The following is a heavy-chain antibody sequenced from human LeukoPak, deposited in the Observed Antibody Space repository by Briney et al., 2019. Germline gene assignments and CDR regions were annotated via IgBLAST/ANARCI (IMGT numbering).Heavy chain of an antibody. Sequence: KASETLSHTCAVYGGSFSGYYWTWIRQPPGKGLEWIGEINHSGSTNYNPSLKSRVTISVDTSKNQFSLKLSSVTAADTAVYYCARVRATGAFDIWGQGTMVTVSS. J-gene: IGHJ3*02. CDR3: ARVRATGAFDI. CDR1: GGSFSGYY. D-gene: IGHD1-26*01. V-gene: IGHV4-34*01. CDR2: INHSGST.